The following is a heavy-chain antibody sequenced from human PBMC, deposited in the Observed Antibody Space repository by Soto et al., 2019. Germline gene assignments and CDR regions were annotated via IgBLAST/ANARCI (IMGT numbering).Heavy chain of an antibody. D-gene: IGHD5-18*01. CDR3: TRHGPIHVDTAMVPSTNYYYYGMDV. J-gene: IGHJ6*02. V-gene: IGHV3-73*01. CDR2: IRSKANSYAT. Sequence: PGGSLRLSCAASGFTFSGSAMHWVRQASGKGLEWVGRIRSKANSYATAYAASVKGRFTISRDDSKNTAYLQMNSLQTEDTAVYYCTRHGPIHVDTAMVPSTNYYYYGMDVWGQGTTVTVSS. CDR1: GFTFSGSA.